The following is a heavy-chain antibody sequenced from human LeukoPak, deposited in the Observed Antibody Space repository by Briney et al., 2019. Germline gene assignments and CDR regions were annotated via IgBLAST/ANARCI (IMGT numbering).Heavy chain of an antibody. J-gene: IGHJ4*02. CDR3: ALILDWPKSFDY. Sequence: ASVKVSCKASVGTFSSYVISWVRPAPAQGRAWMGGIIPIFGTANYAQKFQGRVTITADESTSTAYMELSSLRSEDTAVYYCALILDWPKSFDYWGQGTLVTVSS. D-gene: IGHD3-3*01. V-gene: IGHV1-69*13. CDR2: IIPIFGTA. CDR1: VGTFSSYV.